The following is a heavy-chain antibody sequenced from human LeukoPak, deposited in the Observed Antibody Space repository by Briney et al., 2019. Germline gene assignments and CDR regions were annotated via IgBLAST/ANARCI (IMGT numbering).Heavy chain of an antibody. J-gene: IGHJ5*02. V-gene: IGHV4-34*01. CDR2: INHSGST. Sequence: KPSETLSLTCAVYGGSFSGYYWSWIRQPPGKGLEWIGEINHSGSTNYNPSLKSRVTISVDTSKNQFSLKLSSVTAADTAVYYCARGSIIVVVPAAIKNDWFDPWGQGTLVTVSS. CDR3: ARGSIIVVVPAAIKNDWFDP. D-gene: IGHD2-2*02. CDR1: GGSFSGYY.